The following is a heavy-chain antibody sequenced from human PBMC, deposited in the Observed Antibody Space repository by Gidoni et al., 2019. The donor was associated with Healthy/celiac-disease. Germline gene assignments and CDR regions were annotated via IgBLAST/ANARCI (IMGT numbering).Heavy chain of an antibody. Sequence: EVQLVESGGGLVQPGGSLRLSCSASGFTFSSYAMHWVRQAPGKGLEYVSAISSNGGSTYYADSVKGRFTISRDNSKNTLYLQMSSLRAEDTAVYYCVKARYSSSWYSLDYWGQGTLVTVSS. J-gene: IGHJ4*02. CDR2: ISSNGGST. V-gene: IGHV3-64D*06. CDR1: GFTFSSYA. CDR3: VKARYSSSWYSLDY. D-gene: IGHD6-13*01.